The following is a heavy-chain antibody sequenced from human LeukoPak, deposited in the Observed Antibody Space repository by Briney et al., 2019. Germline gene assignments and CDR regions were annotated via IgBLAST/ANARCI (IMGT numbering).Heavy chain of an antibody. CDR3: AGGQGYGSGTPVYFDY. CDR2: ITSTGGST. V-gene: IGHV3-23*01. CDR1: GFTFSNSA. J-gene: IGHJ4*02. D-gene: IGHD3-10*01. Sequence: VQPGGSLRLSCAASGFTFSNSAMTWVRQAPGRGLEWVSGITSTGGSTYYGDSVKGRFTISRDNSKNTLDLQMNSLRAEDTAVYYCAGGQGYGSGTPVYFDYWGQGNLVTVSS.